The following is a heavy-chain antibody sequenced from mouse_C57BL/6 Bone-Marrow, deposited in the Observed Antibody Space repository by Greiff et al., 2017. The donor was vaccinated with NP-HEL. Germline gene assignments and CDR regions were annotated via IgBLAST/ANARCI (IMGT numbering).Heavy chain of an antibody. J-gene: IGHJ4*01. CDR2: IYPGNGDT. Sequence: QSGAELVRPGASVKMSCKASGYTFTSYNMHWVKQTPRQGLEWIGAIYPGNGDTSYNQKFKGKATLTVDKSSSTAYMQLSSLTSEDSAVYFCARSPIYYDYDDYAMDYWGQGTSVTVSS. CDR1: GYTFTSYN. V-gene: IGHV1-12*01. CDR3: ARSPIYYDYDDYAMDY. D-gene: IGHD2-4*01.